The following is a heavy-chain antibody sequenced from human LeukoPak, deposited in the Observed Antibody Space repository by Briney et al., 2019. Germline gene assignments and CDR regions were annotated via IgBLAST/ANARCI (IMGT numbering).Heavy chain of an antibody. CDR1: GFTFSSYE. CDR3: ARKYCSTTSCLFDN. D-gene: IGHD2-2*01. V-gene: IGHV3-48*03. Sequence: GGSLRLSCAASGFTFSSYEMNWVRQAPGKGLQWVSDISSSGPTIYYADSVKGRFTISRDNAKNSLYLQMNSLRAEDTAVYYCARKYCSTTSCLFDNWGQGTLVTVSS. CDR2: ISSSGPTI. J-gene: IGHJ4*02.